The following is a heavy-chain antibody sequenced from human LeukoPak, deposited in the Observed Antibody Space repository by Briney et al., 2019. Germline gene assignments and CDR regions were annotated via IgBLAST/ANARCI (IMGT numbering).Heavy chain of an antibody. CDR1: GFTFSSYD. V-gene: IGHV3-13*01. CDR2: IGTAGDT. D-gene: IGHD3-10*01. Sequence: GGSLRLSCAASGFTFSSYDMHWVRQATGKGLEWVSAIGTAGDTYYPGSVKGRFTISRDNAKNSLYLQMNSLTAEDTAMYYCVRASHPGGWFDPWGQGTLVTVSS. J-gene: IGHJ5*02. CDR3: VRASHPGGWFDP.